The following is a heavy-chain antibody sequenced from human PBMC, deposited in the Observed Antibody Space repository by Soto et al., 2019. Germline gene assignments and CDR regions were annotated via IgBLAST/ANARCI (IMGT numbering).Heavy chain of an antibody. V-gene: IGHV1-18*04. Sequence: VPLVQSGAEVKKPGASVKVSCKASGYPFSTYGINWVRQAPGQGLEWMGWISAYNGNTKYAENFQGRVTMTTDTSTSTAYMELRSLRSDDTAVYYCARDRRLGAAVWFDPWGQGTLVTVSS. J-gene: IGHJ5*02. CDR3: ARDRRLGAAVWFDP. CDR1: GYPFSTYG. CDR2: ISAYNGNT. D-gene: IGHD6-13*01.